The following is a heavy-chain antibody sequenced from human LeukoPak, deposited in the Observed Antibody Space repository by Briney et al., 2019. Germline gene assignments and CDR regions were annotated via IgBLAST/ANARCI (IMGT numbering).Heavy chain of an antibody. V-gene: IGHV3-7*01. CDR1: GFTFSSYW. CDR3: ARPYSSSSPFDY. CDR2: IKTDGYDK. Sequence: GGSLRLSCAASGFTFSSYWMAWVRQAPGKGLEWVANIKTDGYDKYYVDSLKGRFTISRDNAENSLYLQMDSLRAEDTAVYYCARPYSSSSPFDYWGQGALVTVSS. D-gene: IGHD6-6*01. J-gene: IGHJ4*02.